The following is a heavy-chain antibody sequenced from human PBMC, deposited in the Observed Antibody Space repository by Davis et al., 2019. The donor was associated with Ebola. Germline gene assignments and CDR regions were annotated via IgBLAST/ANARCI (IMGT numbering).Heavy chain of an antibody. J-gene: IGHJ3*02. CDR1: GGSISSYY. V-gene: IGHV4-59*01. D-gene: IGHD3-22*01. CDR2: IDYSGST. CDR3: ARVTYYYDSSGPFGAFDI. Sequence: SETLSLTCTVSGGSISSYYWSWIRQPPGKGLEWIGYIDYSGSTNYNPSLKSRVTISVDTSKNQFSLKLSSVTAADTAVYYCARVTYYYDSSGPFGAFDIWGQGTMVTVSS.